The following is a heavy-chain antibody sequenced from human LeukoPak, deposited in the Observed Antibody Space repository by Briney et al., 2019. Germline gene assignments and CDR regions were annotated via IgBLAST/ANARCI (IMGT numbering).Heavy chain of an antibody. D-gene: IGHD2-2*01. CDR2: IYYSGST. CDR3: ASGSVYSASWSNWFDP. CDR1: GGSISSYY. Sequence: SETLSLTCTVSGGSISSYYWSWIRQPPGKGLKWIGYIYYSGSTNYNPSLKSRVTMSVDTSKNQFSLNLTSVTAADTAVYYCASGSVYSASWSNWFDPWGQGTLVTVSS. V-gene: IGHV4-59*08. J-gene: IGHJ5*02.